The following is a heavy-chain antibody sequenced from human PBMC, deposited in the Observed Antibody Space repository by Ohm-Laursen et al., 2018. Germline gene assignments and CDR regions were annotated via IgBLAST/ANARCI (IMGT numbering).Heavy chain of an antibody. CDR3: VRDKIAAAAGT. V-gene: IGHV1-2*02. D-gene: IGHD6-13*01. Sequence: ASVKVSCKASGYTFTTYDITWVRQAAGQGPEWMGWVNANSGGTKYLEKFQGRVTMTRDTSINTAYMELTALTSDDTAVYYCVRDKIAAAAGTWGPGTLVTVSS. CDR1: GYTFTTYD. J-gene: IGHJ5*02. CDR2: VNANSGGT.